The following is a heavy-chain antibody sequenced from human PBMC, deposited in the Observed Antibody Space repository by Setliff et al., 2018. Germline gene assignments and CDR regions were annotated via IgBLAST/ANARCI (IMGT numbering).Heavy chain of an antibody. D-gene: IGHD1-1*01. V-gene: IGHV4-4*02. Sequence: SETLSLTCTVSGESIRSNNWWNWVRQPPGKGLEWIGDIYQSGTTNYNPSLKSRVTISADTSKNQFSLKLTSVTAADTAVYYCAKGGGRYHSDSWGQGILVTVSS. CDR2: IYQSGTT. CDR1: GESIRSNNW. J-gene: IGHJ4*02. CDR3: AKGGGRYHSDS.